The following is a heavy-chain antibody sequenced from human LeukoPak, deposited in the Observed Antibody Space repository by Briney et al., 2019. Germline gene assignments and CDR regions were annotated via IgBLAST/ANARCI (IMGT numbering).Heavy chain of an antibody. D-gene: IGHD1-7*01. CDR1: GYTFTSYY. CDR3: ARDLGSGQIGTTPGGLDY. V-gene: IGHV1-46*01. J-gene: IGHJ4*02. CDR2: INPSGEFT. Sequence: ASVVVSCKASGYTFTSYYIHWVRQAPGQGLEWMGLINPSGEFTTYAQKFQGRVTMTRDMSTSTVYMELSSLRSEDTAVYYCARDLGSGQIGTTPGGLDYWGQGTLVTVSS.